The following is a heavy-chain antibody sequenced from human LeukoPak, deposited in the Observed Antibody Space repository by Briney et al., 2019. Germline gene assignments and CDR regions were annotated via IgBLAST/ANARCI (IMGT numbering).Heavy chain of an antibody. D-gene: IGHD5-18*01. J-gene: IGHJ4*02. Sequence: GGSLRLSCAASGFTFSSHAMHWVRQAPGKGLEWVALISYDGSNKHYADSVKGRFTISRDNSKNTLYLQMNSLGAEDTAVYYCARDPITAMAIFDYWGQGTLVTVSS. V-gene: IGHV3-30-3*01. CDR3: ARDPITAMAIFDY. CDR1: GFTFSSHA. CDR2: ISYDGSNK.